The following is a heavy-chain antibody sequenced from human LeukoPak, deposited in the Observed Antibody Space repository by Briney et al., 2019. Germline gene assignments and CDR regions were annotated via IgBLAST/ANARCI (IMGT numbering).Heavy chain of an antibody. CDR2: INHSGST. J-gene: IGHJ1*01. D-gene: IGHD2-8*01. CDR3: AGYCTNGVCYSYFRH. V-gene: IGHV4-34*01. CDR1: GGSFSGYY. Sequence: SETLSLTCAVYGGSFSGYYWSWIRQPPGKGLEWIGEINHSGSTNYNPSLKSRVTISVDTSKNQFSLKLSSVTAADTAVYYCAGYCTNGVCYSYFRHWSQGTLVTVSS.